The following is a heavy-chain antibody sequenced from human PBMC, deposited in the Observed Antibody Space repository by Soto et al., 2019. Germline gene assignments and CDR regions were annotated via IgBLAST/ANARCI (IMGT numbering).Heavy chain of an antibody. Sequence: ASVKVSCKASGGTFSSYAISWVRQAPGQGLEWMGGIIPIFGTANYAQKFQGRVTITADESTSTAYMELSSLRSEDTAVFYCAREVPAAIDARTAMTRSGPFDYWGQGTLVTVSS. D-gene: IGHD2-2*01. CDR1: GGTFSSYA. CDR3: AREVPAAIDARTAMTRSGPFDY. J-gene: IGHJ4*02. V-gene: IGHV1-69*13. CDR2: IIPIFGTA.